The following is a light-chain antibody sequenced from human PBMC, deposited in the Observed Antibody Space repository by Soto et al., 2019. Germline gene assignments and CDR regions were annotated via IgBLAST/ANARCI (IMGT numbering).Light chain of an antibody. CDR1: QSVSSY. V-gene: IGKV3-11*01. Sequence: EIVLTQSPATLSLSPGERATLSCRASQSVSSYLAWYQQKPGQAPRLLIYDASNRATGIPARFSGSGSGTDFTLTISSLEPEDVAVYYCQQRSNLPPYPFGQGTKLEIK. CDR3: QQRSNLPPYP. CDR2: DAS. J-gene: IGKJ2*01.